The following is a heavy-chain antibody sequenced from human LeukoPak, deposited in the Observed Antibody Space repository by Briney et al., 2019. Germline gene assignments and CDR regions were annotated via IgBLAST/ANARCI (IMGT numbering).Heavy chain of an antibody. V-gene: IGHV3-21*01. J-gene: IGHJ4*02. CDR1: GFTFSSYS. D-gene: IGHD6-19*01. Sequence: GGSLRLSCAASGFTFSSYSMNWVRQAPGKGLEWVSSISSSSSYIYYADSVKGRFTISRDNAKNSLYLQMNSLRAEDTAVYYCAREGLAVAGFDYWGQGTLVTVPS. CDR3: AREGLAVAGFDY. CDR2: ISSSSSYI.